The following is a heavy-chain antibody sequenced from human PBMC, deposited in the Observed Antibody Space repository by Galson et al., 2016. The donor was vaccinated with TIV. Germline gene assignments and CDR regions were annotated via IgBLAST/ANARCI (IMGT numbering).Heavy chain of an antibody. V-gene: IGHV1-2*02. D-gene: IGHD4-17*01. CDR1: GYTFTGYY. CDR2: INPESGDT. Sequence: SVKVSCKASGYTFTGYYMHWVRQAPGQGLEWMGWINPESGDTNYSQKFQGRVTMTKDTSINTAYMELSNLKSDDTAVYYCARDPSPVTISPFDIWGQGTMVTVSS. CDR3: ARDPSPVTISPFDI. J-gene: IGHJ3*02.